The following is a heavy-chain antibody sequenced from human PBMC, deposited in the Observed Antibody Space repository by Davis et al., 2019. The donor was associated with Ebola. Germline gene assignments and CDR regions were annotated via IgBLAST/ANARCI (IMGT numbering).Heavy chain of an antibody. CDR1: GYTFTSYY. D-gene: IGHD6-19*01. CDR2: INPSGGST. CDR3: ARGGWRHYYFDY. V-gene: IGHV1-46*01. Sequence: ASVKVSCKASGYTFTSYYMHWVRQAPGQGLEWMGIINPSGGSTSYAQKFQGRVTMTRDTSASTAYMELSSLRSEDTAVYYCARGGWRHYYFDYWGQGTLVTVSS. J-gene: IGHJ4*02.